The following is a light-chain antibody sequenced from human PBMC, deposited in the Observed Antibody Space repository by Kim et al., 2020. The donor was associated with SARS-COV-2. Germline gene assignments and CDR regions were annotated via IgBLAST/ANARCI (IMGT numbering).Light chain of an antibody. CDR2: EVS. J-gene: IGLJ3*02. V-gene: IGLV2-23*02. Sequence: GQSLTISCTGTSSDVGSYNLVSWYQQHPGKAPKLMIYEVSKRPSGVSNRFSGSKSGNTASLPISGLQAEDEADYYCCSYAGSSNWVFGGGTQLTVL. CDR3: CSYAGSSNWV. CDR1: SSDVGSYNL.